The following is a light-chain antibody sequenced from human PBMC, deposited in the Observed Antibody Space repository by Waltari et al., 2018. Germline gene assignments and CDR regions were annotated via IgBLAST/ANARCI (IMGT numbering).Light chain of an antibody. CDR2: QDT. V-gene: IGLV3-1*01. Sequence: SYELTQPPSVSVSPGQTASITCSGAILGNKYDSWYQQKPGQSPLLVIYQDTKRPSEIPERFSGSKSANAATLTITGTQAMDEADYYCQALGTGAWVFGGGTKLTVL. CDR3: QALGTGAWV. J-gene: IGLJ3*02. CDR1: ILGNKY.